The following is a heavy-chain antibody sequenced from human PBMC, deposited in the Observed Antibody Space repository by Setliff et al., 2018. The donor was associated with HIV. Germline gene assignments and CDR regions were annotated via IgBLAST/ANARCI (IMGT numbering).Heavy chain of an antibody. Sequence: QPGGSLRLSCAASGFTFSDHYMSWVRQAPGKGLEWVGFIRSKAYGGTTEYAASVKGRFSISRDDSKSIAYLQMNSLKTEDRAVYYCTRGTSPRAWGYFYYYMDVWGKGTTVTVSS. CDR3: TRGTSPRAWGYFYYYMDV. D-gene: IGHD2-2*01. CDR2: IRSKAYGGTT. J-gene: IGHJ6*03. CDR1: GFTFSDHY. V-gene: IGHV3-49*04.